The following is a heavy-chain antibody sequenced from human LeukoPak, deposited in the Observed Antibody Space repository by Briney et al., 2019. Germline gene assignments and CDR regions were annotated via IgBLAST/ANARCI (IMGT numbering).Heavy chain of an antibody. D-gene: IGHD6-19*01. CDR1: GFTFSSYA. J-gene: IGHJ4*02. Sequence: GGSLRLSCAASGFTFSSYAMQWVRQAPGKGLEWVAVISYDGSNKHYADSVKGRFTISRDNSKNTLYLQMNSLRAEDTAMYYCARVSQWRVLDYWGQGTLVTVSS. V-gene: IGHV3-30*04. CDR2: ISYDGSNK. CDR3: ARVSQWRVLDY.